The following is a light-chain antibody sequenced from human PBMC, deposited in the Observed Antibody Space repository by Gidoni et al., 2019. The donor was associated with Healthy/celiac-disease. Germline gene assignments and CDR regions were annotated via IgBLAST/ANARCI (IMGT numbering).Light chain of an antibody. CDR3: QQYGSSPRT. Sequence: IVLPQSPGTLSLSPGERATLSCRASQSVSSSYLAWYQQKPGQAPRLLIYGASSRATGIPYRFSGSGSGTDFTLTISRLEPEDFAVYYCQQYGSSPRTFGQGTKLEIK. CDR2: GAS. J-gene: IGKJ2*01. CDR1: QSVSSSY. V-gene: IGKV3-20*01.